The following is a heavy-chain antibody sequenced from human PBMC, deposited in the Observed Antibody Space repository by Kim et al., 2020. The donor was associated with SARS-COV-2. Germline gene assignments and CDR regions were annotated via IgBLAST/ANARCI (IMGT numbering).Heavy chain of an antibody. J-gene: IGHJ3*02. CDR2: INPNSGGT. Sequence: ASVKVSCKASGYTFTGYYMHWVRQAPGQGLEWMGWINPNSGGTNYAQKFQGRVTMTRDTSISTAYMELSRLRSDDTAVYYCARDLYDSSGMPGKGDIWGQGTMVTVSS. CDR1: GYTFTGYY. CDR3: ARDLYDSSGMPGKGDI. D-gene: IGHD3-22*01. V-gene: IGHV1-2*02.